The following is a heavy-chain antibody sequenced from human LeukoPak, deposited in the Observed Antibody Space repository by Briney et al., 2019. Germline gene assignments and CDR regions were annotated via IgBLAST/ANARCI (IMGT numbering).Heavy chain of an antibody. D-gene: IGHD2-8*02. CDR1: GFTVSSNY. J-gene: IGHJ6*02. CDR3: AKYGAYWFPDV. Sequence: GGSLRLSCAASGFTVSSNYMSWVRQAPGKGLEWVSVIYSGGSTYYADSVKGRFTISRDNSKNTMYLQMNSLRVEDTAVYYCAKYGAYWFPDVWGQGTTVTVSS. V-gene: IGHV3-66*01. CDR2: IYSGGST.